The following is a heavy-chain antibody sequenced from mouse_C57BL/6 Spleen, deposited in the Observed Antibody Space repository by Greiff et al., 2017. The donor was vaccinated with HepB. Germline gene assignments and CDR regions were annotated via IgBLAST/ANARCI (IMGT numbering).Heavy chain of an antibody. D-gene: IGHD2-3*01. Sequence: VQLQQSGAELVRPGTSVKVSCKASGYAFTNYLIEWVKQRPGQGLEWIGVINPGSGGTNYNETFKGKATLTADKSSSTAYMQLSSLTSEDSAVYFCARWDGQNDYWGQGTTLTVSS. CDR3: ARWDGQNDY. J-gene: IGHJ2*01. V-gene: IGHV1-54*01. CDR1: GYAFTNYL. CDR2: INPGSGGT.